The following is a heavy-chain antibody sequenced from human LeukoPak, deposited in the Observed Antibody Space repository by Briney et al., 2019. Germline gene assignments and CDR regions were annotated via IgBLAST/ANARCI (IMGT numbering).Heavy chain of an antibody. CDR3: ATITAVAGSPSDY. V-gene: IGHV7-4-1*02. CDR1: GYTFTTYA. Sequence: GASVKVSCKASGYTFTTYAMNWVRQAPGQGLEWMGWINTNTGNPTYAQGFTGRFVFSLDTSVSTAYLQISSLKAEDTAVYYCATITAVAGSPSDYWGQGTLVTVSS. J-gene: IGHJ4*02. CDR2: INTNTGNP. D-gene: IGHD6-19*01.